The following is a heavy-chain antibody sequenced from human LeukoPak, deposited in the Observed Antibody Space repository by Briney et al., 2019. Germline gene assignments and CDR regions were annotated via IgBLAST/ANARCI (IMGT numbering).Heavy chain of an antibody. D-gene: IGHD4-17*01. CDR1: GYTFTSYY. V-gene: IGHV1-46*01. CDR2: INPSGGST. J-gene: IGHJ4*02. CDR3: AILTTDENEDFDY. Sequence: GASVKVSCKASGYTFTSYYMHWVRQAPGQGLEWMGIINPSGGSTSYAQKFQGRVTMTRDTSTSTVYMELSSLRSEDTAVYYCAILTTDENEDFDYWGQGTLVTVSA.